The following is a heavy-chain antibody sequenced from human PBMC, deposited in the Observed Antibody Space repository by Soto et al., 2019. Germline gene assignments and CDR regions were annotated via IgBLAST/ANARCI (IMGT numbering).Heavy chain of an antibody. J-gene: IGHJ4*02. V-gene: IGHV3-23*01. CDR3: ARRGPGTYFDY. CDR2: ISGSGDST. Sequence: EVQLLDSGGGLVQPGGSLRLSCAASGFTFSSYAMNWVRQAPGKGLEWVPVISGSGDSTYYADSVKGRFAISRDNSKNTLCLQMNSLRTEDTAVYYCARRGPGTYFDYWGQGTLVTVSS. CDR1: GFTFSSYA. D-gene: IGHD6-13*01.